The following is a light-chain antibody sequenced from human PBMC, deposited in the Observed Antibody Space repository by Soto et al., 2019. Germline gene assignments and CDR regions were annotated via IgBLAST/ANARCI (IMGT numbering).Light chain of an antibody. Sequence: DIQMTQSPTTLSASVGDRAIITCRASQTVRNWLAWFQQKPGEAHKLLIYKASRLESGVSSRFSGSGYGTDFTLTITNLVPGDSATYFCQQYDASPLTFGQGTKLEIK. CDR1: QTVRNW. V-gene: IGKV1-5*03. J-gene: IGKJ2*01. CDR3: QQYDASPLT. CDR2: KAS.